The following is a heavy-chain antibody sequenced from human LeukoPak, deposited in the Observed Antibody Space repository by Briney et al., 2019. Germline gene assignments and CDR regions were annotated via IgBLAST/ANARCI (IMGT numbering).Heavy chain of an antibody. D-gene: IGHD3-10*01. J-gene: IGHJ4*02. V-gene: IGHV3-23*01. CDR1: GFTFSSYA. Sequence: PGGSLRLSCAASGFTFSSYAMSWVRQALGKGLEWVSAISGSGGSTYYADSVKGRFTISRDNSKNTLYLQMNSLRAEDTAVYYCAKDYGSGSYVDYWGQGTLVTVSS. CDR3: AKDYGSGSYVDY. CDR2: ISGSGGST.